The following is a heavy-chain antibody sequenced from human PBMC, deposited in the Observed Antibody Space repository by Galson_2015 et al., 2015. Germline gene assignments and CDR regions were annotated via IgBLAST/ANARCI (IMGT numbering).Heavy chain of an antibody. Sequence: QSGAEVKKPGESLQISCKGSGYSFTSYWIGWVRQMPGKGLEWMGIIYPGDSDTRYSPSFQGQVTISADKSISTAYLQWSSLKASDTAMYYCVRHRGLGGGGYCSGGSCLYYYYGMDVWGQGTTVTVSS. CDR3: VRHRGLGGGGYCSGGSCLYYYYGMDV. V-gene: IGHV5-51*01. CDR2: IYPGDSDT. D-gene: IGHD2-15*01. J-gene: IGHJ6*02. CDR1: GYSFTSYW.